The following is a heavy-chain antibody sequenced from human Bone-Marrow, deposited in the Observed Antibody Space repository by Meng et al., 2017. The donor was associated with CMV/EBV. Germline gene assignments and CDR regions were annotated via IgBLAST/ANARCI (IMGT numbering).Heavy chain of an antibody. CDR2: TGTTGDT. J-gene: IGHJ6*02. D-gene: IGHD6-6*01. Sequence: GESLKISCATCGFTFSNYDMHWVRQVTGKGLEWVSGTGTTGDTYYPGSVKGQFTISRDNAKNSLYLQMNSLRAEDTAVYYCARVNRGGSSSFGRAGGYYYYGMDVWGQGTTVTVSS. CDR3: ARVNRGGSSSFGRAGGYYYYGMDV. V-gene: IGHV3-13*03. CDR1: GFTFSNYD.